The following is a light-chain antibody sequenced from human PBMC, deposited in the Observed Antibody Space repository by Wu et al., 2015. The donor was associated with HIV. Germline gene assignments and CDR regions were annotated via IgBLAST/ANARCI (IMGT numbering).Light chain of an antibody. CDR2: GAS. CDR3: QQYETSIT. Sequence: IVMTQSPAILSVSPGERATLSCRASQSISSKLAWYQQKPGQAPRLLIYGASTRATGIPARFSGSGSGTGFTLTITRLESEDFAVYYCQQYETSITFGQGTRLDI. V-gene: IGKV3-15*01. J-gene: IGKJ5*01. CDR1: QSISSK.